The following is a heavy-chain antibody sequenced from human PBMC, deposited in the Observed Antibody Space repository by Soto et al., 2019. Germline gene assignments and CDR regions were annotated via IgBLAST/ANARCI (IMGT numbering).Heavy chain of an antibody. V-gene: IGHV3-30-3*01. CDR1: GFTFSSYA. CDR3: ARDHVVRGTRAFDI. CDR2: ISYDGSNK. J-gene: IGHJ3*02. Sequence: GGSLRLSCAASGFTFSSYAMHWVRQAPGKGLEWVAVISYDGSNKYYADSVKGRFTISRDNSKNTLYLQMNSLRAEDTAVYYCARDHVVRGTRAFDIWGQGTMVTVSS. D-gene: IGHD3-10*01.